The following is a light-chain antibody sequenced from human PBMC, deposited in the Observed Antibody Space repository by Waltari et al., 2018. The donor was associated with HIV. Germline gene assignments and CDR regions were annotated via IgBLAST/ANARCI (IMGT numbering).Light chain of an antibody. J-gene: IGKJ1*01. CDR1: QTISNY. CDR3: QQSYSTPT. V-gene: IGKV1-39*01. Sequence: DIQITQSPSSLSASVGDRVTITCRTSQTISNYLNWYQQKPGKAPKLLIYAASSLQSGVPSRFSGSGSGTDFTLTISSLQPEDFATYYGQQSYSTPTFGQGTRVEIK. CDR2: AAS.